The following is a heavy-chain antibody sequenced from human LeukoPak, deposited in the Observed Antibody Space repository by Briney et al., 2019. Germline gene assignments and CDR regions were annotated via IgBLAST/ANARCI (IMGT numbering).Heavy chain of an antibody. D-gene: IGHD4-23*01. V-gene: IGHV3-48*02. CDR2: ISSSSTSI. CDR3: ASSDDYGGNRFDY. CDR1: GFTFSIYS. Sequence: QPGGSLRLSCAASGFTFSIYSMNWVRQPPGKGLEWVSYISSSSTSIYYADSEKRRFTISRDNAKNSLYLQMNSLRDDDTAVYYCASSDDYGGNRFDYWGQGTLVTVSS. J-gene: IGHJ4*02.